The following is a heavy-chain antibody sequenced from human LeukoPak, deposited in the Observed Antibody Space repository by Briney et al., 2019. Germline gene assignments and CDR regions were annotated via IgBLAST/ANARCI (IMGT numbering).Heavy chain of an antibody. CDR3: ARVTMVRGVNY. Sequence: GGSLRLSCAASGFTFSSYSMNWVRQAPGKGLEWVSYISSSSSTIYYADSVKDRFTISRDNAKNSLYLQMNSLRAEDTAVYYCARVTMVRGVNYWGQGTLVTVSS. CDR2: ISSSSSTI. J-gene: IGHJ4*02. D-gene: IGHD3-10*01. V-gene: IGHV3-48*01. CDR1: GFTFSSYS.